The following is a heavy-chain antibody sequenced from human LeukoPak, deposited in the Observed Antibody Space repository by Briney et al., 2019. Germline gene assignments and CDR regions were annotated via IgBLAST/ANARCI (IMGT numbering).Heavy chain of an antibody. CDR1: GYSGTCYY. Sequence: TSVKLSCNASGYSGTCYYLHWGRQPPAPGHGWVGWREPDSGGTNYAQQFQDWVTMTRETSISKAYIQLSKLRSDDTAVYYCARERRSSSWYTTHYYYHGMDVWGQGTTVTVSS. CDR2: REPDSGGT. J-gene: IGHJ6*02. D-gene: IGHD6-13*01. V-gene: IGHV1-2*04. CDR3: ARERRSSSWYTTHYYYHGMDV.